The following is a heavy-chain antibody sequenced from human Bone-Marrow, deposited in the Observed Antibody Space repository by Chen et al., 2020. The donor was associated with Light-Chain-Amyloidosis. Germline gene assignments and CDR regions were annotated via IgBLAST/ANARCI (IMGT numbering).Heavy chain of an antibody. V-gene: IGHV5-51*01. CDR3: ARRRDGYNFDY. J-gene: IGHJ4*02. CDR2: IFPDASDA. Sequence: EVQLEQSGPEVKKPGESLKISCKGSGYTFPNYWIGWVRQMPGKGLEWMGFIFPDASDARSSPSFERQVTISADKSITTAYLQWRSLKASDTAMYYCARRRDGYNFDYLGQGTLVTVSS. D-gene: IGHD5-12*01. CDR1: GYTFPNYW.